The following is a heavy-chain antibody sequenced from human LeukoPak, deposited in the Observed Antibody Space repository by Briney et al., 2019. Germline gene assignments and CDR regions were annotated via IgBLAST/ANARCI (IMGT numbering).Heavy chain of an antibody. V-gene: IGHV1-69*13. D-gene: IGHD5-12*01. CDR2: IIPIFGTA. Sequence: SVKVSCKASGGTFSSYAISWVRQAPGQGLEWMGGIIPIFGTANYAQKFQGRVTITADESTSTAYMELSSLRSEDTAVYYCGAWATPSSDDYYYGMDVWGQGTTVTASS. CDR3: GAWATPSSDDYYYGMDV. J-gene: IGHJ6*02. CDR1: GGTFSSYA.